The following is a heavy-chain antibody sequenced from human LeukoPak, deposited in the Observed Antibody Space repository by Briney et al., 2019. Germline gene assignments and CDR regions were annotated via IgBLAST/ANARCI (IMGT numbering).Heavy chain of an antibody. Sequence: PGGSLRLSCAAFSSYVMSWVRQAPGKGLEWVSTISGSGGSTYYADSVKGRFTISRNNSKNTLYLQMDSLRAEDTAVYYCAKGYCSSTNCYINWFDPWGQGTLVTVSS. D-gene: IGHD2-2*01. CDR2: ISGSGGST. CDR1: SSYV. V-gene: IGHV3-23*01. CDR3: AKGYCSSTNCYINWFDP. J-gene: IGHJ5*02.